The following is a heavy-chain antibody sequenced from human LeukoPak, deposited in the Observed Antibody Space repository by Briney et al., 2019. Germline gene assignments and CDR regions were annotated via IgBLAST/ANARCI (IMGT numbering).Heavy chain of an antibody. J-gene: IGHJ4*02. V-gene: IGHV3-30*18. CDR2: ISYDGSNK. CDR3: AKAASSGWVNDY. CDR1: GFTFSSYG. Sequence: PGRSLRLSCAASGFTFSSYGMHWVRQAPGKGLEGVAVISYDGSNKYYADSVKGRFTISRDNSKNTLYLQMNSLRAEDTAVYYCAKAASSGWVNDYWGQGTPVTVSS. D-gene: IGHD6-19*01.